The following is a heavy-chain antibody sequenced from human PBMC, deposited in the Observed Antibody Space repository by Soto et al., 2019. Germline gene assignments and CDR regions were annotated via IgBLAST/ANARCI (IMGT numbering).Heavy chain of an antibody. CDR1: GGSISSYY. CDR2: IYYSGST. J-gene: IGHJ4*02. CDR3: ARALYGDYVDY. V-gene: IGHV4-59*01. D-gene: IGHD4-17*01. Sequence: SETLSLTCTVSGGSISSYYWSWIRQPPGKGLEWIGYIYYSGSTNYNPSLKSRVTISVDTSKNQFSLKLSSVTAADTAVYYCARALYGDYVDYWGQGTLVTVSS.